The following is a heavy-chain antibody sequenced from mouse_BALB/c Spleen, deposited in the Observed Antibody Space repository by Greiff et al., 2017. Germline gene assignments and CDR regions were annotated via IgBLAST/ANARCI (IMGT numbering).Heavy chain of an antibody. CDR2: ISYSGST. D-gene: IGHD2-10*02. V-gene: IGHV3-8*02. CDR3: ARSHVWPFAY. CDR1: GDSITSGY. J-gene: IGHJ3*01. Sequence: EVKVEESGPSLVKPSQTLSLTCSVTGDSITSGYWNWIRKFPGNKLEYMGYISYSGSTYYNPSLKSRISVTRDTSKNQYYLQLNSVTTEDTATYYCARSHVWPFAYWGQGTLVTVSA.